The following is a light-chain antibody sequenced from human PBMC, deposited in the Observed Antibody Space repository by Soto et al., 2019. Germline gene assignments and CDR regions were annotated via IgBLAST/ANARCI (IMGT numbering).Light chain of an antibody. CDR3: QQYNNWPPYT. Sequence: ERVMTQSPATLSVSPGERATLSCRASQSVNRNLAWYQQKPGQAPRLLIYGASTRATGIPARFSGSGSGTDFTLTISSLQSEDFAVYYCQQYNNWPPYTFGQGTKLEIK. CDR1: QSVNRN. CDR2: GAS. J-gene: IGKJ2*01. V-gene: IGKV3-15*01.